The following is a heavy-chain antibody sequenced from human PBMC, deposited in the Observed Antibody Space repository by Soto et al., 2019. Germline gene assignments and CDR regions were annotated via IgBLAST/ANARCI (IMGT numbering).Heavy chain of an antibody. Sequence: DTLSLTCTVSGGSISSYYWSWIRQPPGKGLEWIGYIYYSGSTNYNPSLKSRVTISVDTSKNQFSLKLSSVTAADTAVYYCARGDYVWGSFPLFDYWGQGTLVTVSS. V-gene: IGHV4-59*01. CDR3: ARGDYVWGSFPLFDY. J-gene: IGHJ4*02. D-gene: IGHD3-16*01. CDR1: GGSISSYY. CDR2: IYYSGST.